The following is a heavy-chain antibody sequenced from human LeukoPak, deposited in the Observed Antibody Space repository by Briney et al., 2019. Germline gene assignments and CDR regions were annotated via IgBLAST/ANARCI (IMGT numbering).Heavy chain of an antibody. J-gene: IGHJ6*02. CDR1: GGTFSSYA. Sequence: SVKVSCKASGGTFSSYAISCVRQAPGQGLEWMGRIIPILGIANYAQKFQGRVTITADKSTSTAYMELSSLRSEDTAVYYCAVPAAGSFYYYYGMDVWGQGTTVTVSS. D-gene: IGHD6-13*01. V-gene: IGHV1-69*04. CDR2: IIPILGIA. CDR3: AVPAAGSFYYYYGMDV.